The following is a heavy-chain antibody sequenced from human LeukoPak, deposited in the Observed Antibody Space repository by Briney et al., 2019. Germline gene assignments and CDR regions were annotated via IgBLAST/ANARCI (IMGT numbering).Heavy chain of an antibody. CDR2: ITASGGDT. V-gene: IGHV3-23*01. CDR3: AKGPRGQQNT. D-gene: IGHD1/OR15-1a*01. Sequence: PGGSLRLSCVASGFTFSSHGMSWVRQAPGKGLEWVSSITASGGDTFYADSVKGRFTISRDNSKNTLYLQMNSLRAEDTAVYYCAKGPRGQQNTGGQGTLVTVSS. CDR1: GFTFSSHG. J-gene: IGHJ4*02.